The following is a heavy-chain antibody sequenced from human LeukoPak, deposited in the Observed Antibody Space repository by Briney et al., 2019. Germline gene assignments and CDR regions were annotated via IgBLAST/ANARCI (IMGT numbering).Heavy chain of an antibody. CDR1: GYSISSAYY. V-gene: IGHV4-38-2*02. CDR2: MYHSGST. D-gene: IGHD3-10*01. CDR3: ARDISGTMVRGVIGYFDY. Sequence: SETLSLTCSGSGYSISSAYYRGWIRQPPGKGLEWIGTMYHSGSTNYNPSLKSRVTISVDTSKNPFSLKLSSVTAADTAVYYCARDISGTMVRGVIGYFDYWGQGTLVTVSS. J-gene: IGHJ4*02.